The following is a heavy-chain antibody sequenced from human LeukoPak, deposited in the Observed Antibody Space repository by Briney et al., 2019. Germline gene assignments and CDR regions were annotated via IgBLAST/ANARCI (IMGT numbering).Heavy chain of an antibody. V-gene: IGHV1-8*02. D-gene: IGHD3-10*01. CDR2: MTPKSGDT. Sequence: ASVKVSCKASGYTFNNFDIDWIRQAPGQGLEWMGSMTPKSGDTDLAQKFQGRVTMTRDASLNTAYLAVSSLTSDDTAVYYCARGHNYGSGESVARAYWGQGTLVIVSS. CDR1: GYTFNNFD. CDR3: ARGHNYGSGESVARAY. J-gene: IGHJ4*02.